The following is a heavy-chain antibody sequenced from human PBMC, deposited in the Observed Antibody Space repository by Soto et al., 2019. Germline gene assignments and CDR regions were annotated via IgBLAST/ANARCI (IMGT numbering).Heavy chain of an antibody. CDR1: GFPFSSYA. CDR3: CKGYELVWAAPFDY. V-gene: IGHV3-23*01. Sequence: GGSLSLSCAASGFPFSSYAMRWVRQAPGKGLEWVAAISDSGGSTYYADSVKGRFTISGDNSKNTVYLQMNSLSAEDTAVYYCCKGYELVWAAPFDYWGQGTLVTVSS. CDR2: ISDSGGST. J-gene: IGHJ4*02. D-gene: IGHD2-8*01.